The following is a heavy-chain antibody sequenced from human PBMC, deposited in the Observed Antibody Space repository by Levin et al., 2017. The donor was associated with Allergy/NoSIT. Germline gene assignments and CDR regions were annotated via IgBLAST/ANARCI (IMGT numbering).Heavy chain of an antibody. CDR1: GGSISSYY. V-gene: IGHV4-59*01. Sequence: SQTLSLTCTVSGGSISSYYWSWIRQPPGKGLEWIGYIYYSGSTNYNPSLKSRVTISVDTSKNQFSLKLSSVTAADTAVYYCARGVPPSYFDWLLSAFDIWGQGTMVTVSS. D-gene: IGHD3-9*01. J-gene: IGHJ3*02. CDR2: IYYSGST. CDR3: ARGVPPSYFDWLLSAFDI.